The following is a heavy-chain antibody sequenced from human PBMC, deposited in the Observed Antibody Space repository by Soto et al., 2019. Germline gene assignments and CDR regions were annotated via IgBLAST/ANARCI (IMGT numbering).Heavy chain of an antibody. CDR2: DASKA. Sequence: QVQLVESGGGVVQLGRSLRLSCAASGFTFSNYAMHWVRQAPGKGLEWVAVDASKAYYAESVKGRFTISRDNSKDTLYLQMNSLRGEDTAVYYCARTGSYGDYWGQGTLVTVSS. V-gene: IGHV3-33*01. CDR1: GFTFSNYA. J-gene: IGHJ4*02. CDR3: ARTGSYGDY. D-gene: IGHD1-26*01.